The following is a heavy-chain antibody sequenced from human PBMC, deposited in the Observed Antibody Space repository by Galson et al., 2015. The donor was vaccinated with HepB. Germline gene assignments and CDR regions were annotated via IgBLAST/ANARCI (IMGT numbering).Heavy chain of an antibody. Sequence: SLRLSCAASGFPFDDYAMHWVRRAPGKGLEWVSRISWNSGSIDYAGSVKGRFTISRDNAKNSLYLQMNSLRAEDTALYYCAKSGGMNYYYYMDVWGKGTTVTVSS. J-gene: IGHJ6*03. CDR1: GFPFDDYA. CDR2: ISWNSGSI. D-gene: IGHD1-26*01. V-gene: IGHV3-9*01. CDR3: AKSGGMNYYYYMDV.